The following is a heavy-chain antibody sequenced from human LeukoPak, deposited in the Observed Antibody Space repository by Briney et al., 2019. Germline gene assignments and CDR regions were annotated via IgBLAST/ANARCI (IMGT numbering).Heavy chain of an antibody. J-gene: IGHJ4*02. V-gene: IGHV3-66*01. CDR3: ARGQGTVTTH. CDR2: IYSGDST. D-gene: IGHD4-11*01. Sequence: GGSLRLSCAASGFTASSNYMSWVRQAPGKGLEWVSVIYSGDSTYYADSVKGRFTISRDNSKNTLFLQMNSLRAEDTAVYYCARGQGTVTTHWGQGTLVTVSS. CDR1: GFTASSNY.